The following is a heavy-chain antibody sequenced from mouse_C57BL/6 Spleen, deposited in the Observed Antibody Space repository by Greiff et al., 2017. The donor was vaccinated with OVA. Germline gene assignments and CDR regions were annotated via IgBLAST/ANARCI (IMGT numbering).Heavy chain of an antibody. Sequence: VQLQQSGPELVKPGASVKISCKASGYAFSSSWMNWVKQRPGKGLEWIGRIYPGDGDTNYNGKFKGKATLTADKSSSTAYMQLSSLTSEDSAVYFCAPYYYGSSTYYFDYWGQGTTLTVSS. V-gene: IGHV1-82*01. D-gene: IGHD1-1*01. J-gene: IGHJ2*01. CDR2: IYPGDGDT. CDR1: GYAFSSSW. CDR3: APYYYGSSTYYFDY.